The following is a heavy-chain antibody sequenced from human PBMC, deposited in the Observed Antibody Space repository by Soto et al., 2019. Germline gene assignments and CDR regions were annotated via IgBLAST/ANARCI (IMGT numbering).Heavy chain of an antibody. D-gene: IGHD2-21*02. CDR3: AREVVVVTAIIDY. CDR2: IYYSGST. V-gene: IGHV4-39*07. CDR1: GGSISSSSYY. J-gene: IGHJ4*02. Sequence: SETLSLTCTVSGGSISSSSYYWGWIRQPPGKGLEWIGNIYYSGSTYYNPSLKSRVTISVDTSKNQFSLKLSSVTAADTAVYYCAREVVVVTAIIDYWGQGTLVTVSS.